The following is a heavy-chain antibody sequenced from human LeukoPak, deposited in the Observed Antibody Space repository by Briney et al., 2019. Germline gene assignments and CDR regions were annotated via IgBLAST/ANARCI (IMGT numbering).Heavy chain of an antibody. Sequence: SQTLSLTCAISGDSVSSNSGTWNWIRQSPSRGLEWLGRTYYRSTWYNDYAVSVRGRITVNPDTSKNQFSLHLNSVTPEDTAVYYCARRLTQYDCFDPWGQGILVTVSS. J-gene: IGHJ5*02. CDR1: GDSVSSNSGT. D-gene: IGHD2-2*01. CDR2: TYYRSTWYN. V-gene: IGHV6-1*01. CDR3: ARRLTQYDCFDP.